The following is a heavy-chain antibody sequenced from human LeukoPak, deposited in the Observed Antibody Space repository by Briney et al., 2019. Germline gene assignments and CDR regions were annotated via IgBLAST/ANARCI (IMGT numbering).Heavy chain of an antibody. Sequence: GGSLRLSCEASGFTFSRYGMSWVRQAPGKGLEWVSYISSSDSTIYYADSVKGRFTISRDNSKNTLYLQMNSMRVEDTAVYYCAKSWNYYDSSGDDALDIWGQGTMVTVSS. CDR3: AKSWNYYDSSGDDALDI. D-gene: IGHD3-22*01. J-gene: IGHJ3*02. V-gene: IGHV3-23*01. CDR2: ISSSDSTI. CDR1: GFTFSRYG.